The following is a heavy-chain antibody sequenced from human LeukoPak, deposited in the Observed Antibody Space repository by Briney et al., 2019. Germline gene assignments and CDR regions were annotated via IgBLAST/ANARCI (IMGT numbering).Heavy chain of an antibody. V-gene: IGHV3-21*01. D-gene: IGHD3-10*01. CDR2: ISSSSSYI. J-gene: IGHJ3*02. CDR3: ARDRGGVTMVRDAFDI. Sequence: PGGSLRLSCAASGFTFSSYSMNWVRQAPGKGLEWVSSISSSSSYIYYADSVKGRFTISRDNAKNSLYLQMNSLRAEDTAVYYCARDRGGVTMVRDAFDIWGQGTMVTVSS. CDR1: GFTFSSYS.